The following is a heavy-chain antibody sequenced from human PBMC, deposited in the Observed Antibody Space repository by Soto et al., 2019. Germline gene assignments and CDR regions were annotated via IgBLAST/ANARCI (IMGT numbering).Heavy chain of an antibody. CDR3: ARVGWYSSGWYPGPRIDNYYYYGMDV. D-gene: IGHD6-19*01. CDR2: IWYDGSNK. V-gene: IGHV3-33*01. CDR1: GFTFSSYG. J-gene: IGHJ6*02. Sequence: GGSLRLSCAASGFTFSSYGMHWVRQAPGKGLEWVAVIWYDGSNKYYADSVKGRFTIPKDNSKNTLYLQMNSLRAEDTAVYYCARVGWYSSGWYPGPRIDNYYYYGMDVWGQGTTVTVSS.